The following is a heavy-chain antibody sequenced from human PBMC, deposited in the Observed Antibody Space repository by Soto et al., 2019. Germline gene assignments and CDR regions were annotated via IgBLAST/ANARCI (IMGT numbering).Heavy chain of an antibody. CDR1: GYTFASYG. CDR2: ISAYNGNT. V-gene: IGHV1-18*04. CDR3: ARDHSSSGWAYYYYYYGMDV. Sequence: ASVKVSCKASGYTFASYGISWVRQAPGQGLEWMGWISAYNGNTNYAQKLQGRATMTTDTSTSTAYMELRSLRSDDTAVYYCARDHSSSGWAYYYYYYGMDVWGQGTTVTVSS. D-gene: IGHD6-19*01. J-gene: IGHJ6*02.